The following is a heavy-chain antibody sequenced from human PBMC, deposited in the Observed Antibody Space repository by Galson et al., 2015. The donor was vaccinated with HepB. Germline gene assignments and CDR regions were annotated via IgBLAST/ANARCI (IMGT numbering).Heavy chain of an antibody. CDR1: GFTFSSYG. CDR3: ATEYCSSAPCYPVPHDY. V-gene: IGHV3-30*03. Sequence: SLRLSCAASGFTFSSYGMHWVRQAPGKGLEWVAVISYTVTTTYYADSVKGRFTISRDNFKNTLFLQMNSLRAEDTALYYCATEYCSSAPCYPVPHDYWGQGTLVTVSS. D-gene: IGHD2-2*01. J-gene: IGHJ4*02. CDR2: ISYTVTTT.